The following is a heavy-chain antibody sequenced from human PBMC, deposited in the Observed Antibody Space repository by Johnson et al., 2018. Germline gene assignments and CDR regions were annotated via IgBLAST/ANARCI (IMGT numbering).Heavy chain of an antibody. CDR1: GGTFSSYA. V-gene: IGHV1-69*01. CDR2: IIPIFGTA. CDR3: ARGPDGDSRYYYYGMDV. J-gene: IGHJ6*02. D-gene: IGHD4-17*01. Sequence: VQLVESGAEVKKPGSSVKVSCKASGGTFSSYAISWVRQAPGQGLEWMGGIIPIFGTANYAQKFQGRVTITADESTNTAYMELSSLRSEDTAVYYCARGPDGDSRYYYYGMDVWGQGTTVTVSS.